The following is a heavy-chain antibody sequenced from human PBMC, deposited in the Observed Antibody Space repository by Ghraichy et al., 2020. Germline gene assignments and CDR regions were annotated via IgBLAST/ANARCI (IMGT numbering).Heavy chain of an antibody. CDR2: ISSDGSNI. CDR3: AGYSYGYRPYYFDY. Sequence: SCAASGFTFSSCGMHWVRQAPGKGLEWVAVISSDGSNIYYEDSMKGRFTISRDNSKNTLYLQMNSLRAEDTAVYYCAGYSYGYRPYYFDYWGQGTLVTVSS. D-gene: IGHD5-18*01. J-gene: IGHJ4*02. V-gene: IGHV3-30*03. CDR1: GFTFSSCG.